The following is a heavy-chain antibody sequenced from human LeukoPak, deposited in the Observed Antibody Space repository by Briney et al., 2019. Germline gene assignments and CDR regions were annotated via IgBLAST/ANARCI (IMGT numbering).Heavy chain of an antibody. D-gene: IGHD1-26*01. CDR1: GGSTLSTNW. Sequence: PSGTLSLTCAVSGGSTLSTNWWSWVRQPPGKGLEWIGEVHLNGATNYNPSVEGRVTMSIDKSKNHLSLEVISVTAADTAMYYCTRESGAFSPFGFWGQGTLVTVSS. J-gene: IGHJ4*02. V-gene: IGHV4-4*02. CDR3: TRESGAFSPFGF. CDR2: VHLNGAT.